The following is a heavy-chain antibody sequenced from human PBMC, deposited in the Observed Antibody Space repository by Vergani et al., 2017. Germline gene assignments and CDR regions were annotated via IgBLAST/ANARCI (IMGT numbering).Heavy chain of an antibody. CDR3: SRGRGYSFGYYDY. Sequence: EVQLVESGGGLVPPGRSLRLSCAASGFSFGDYAMTWVRQAPGKGLEWVAFIRNKAYGGTTEYAASEKGRFTIARDDSKRLAYLQLSGLKTEDTAVYFCSRGRGYSFGYYDYWGQGTLVTVSS. V-gene: IGHV3-49*04. J-gene: IGHJ4*02. D-gene: IGHD5-18*01. CDR1: GFSFGDYA. CDR2: IRNKAYGGTT.